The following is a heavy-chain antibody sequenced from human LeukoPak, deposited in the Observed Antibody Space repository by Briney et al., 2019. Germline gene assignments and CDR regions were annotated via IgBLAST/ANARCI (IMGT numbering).Heavy chain of an antibody. V-gene: IGHV4-34*01. CDR2: INHSGST. Sequence: SETLSLTCAVYGGSFSGYYWSWIRQPPWKGLEWIGEINHSGSTNYNPSLKSRVTISVDTSKNQFSLKLSSVTAADTAVYYCARAPHIVVVLYGNYFDYWGQGTLVTVSS. J-gene: IGHJ4*02. CDR1: GGSFSGYY. D-gene: IGHD2-21*01. CDR3: ARAPHIVVVLYGNYFDY.